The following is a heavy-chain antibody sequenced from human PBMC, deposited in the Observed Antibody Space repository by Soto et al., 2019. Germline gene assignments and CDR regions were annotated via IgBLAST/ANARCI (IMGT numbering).Heavy chain of an antibody. CDR1: GFTFTNDG. Sequence: SRTLSCPSAGFTFTNDGMSWARQPPGKGLEWVSVISNSGGNTYYADSVKGRFTISRDNSKNTVYLQMNSLRAEDTAIYYCAKVEVVVGTRYCGFDHWGQGT. CDR2: ISNSGGNT. V-gene: IGHV3-23*01. D-gene: IGHD2-15*01. CDR3: AKVEVVVGTRYCGFDH. J-gene: IGHJ4*02.